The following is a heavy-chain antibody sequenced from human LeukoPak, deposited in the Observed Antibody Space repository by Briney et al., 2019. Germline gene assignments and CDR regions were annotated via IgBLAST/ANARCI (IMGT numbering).Heavy chain of an antibody. D-gene: IGHD6-19*01. CDR3: AKEGDSSGWYVDY. CDR2: ISGSGGTP. V-gene: IGHV3-23*01. J-gene: IGHJ4*02. Sequence: GGSLRLSCAASGFTFSSYAMSWVRQAPGKGLDWVSVISGSGGTPYYADSAMGRFTISRDNSKNTLYLQLNSLRAEDTALYYCAKEGDSSGWYVDYWGQGTLVTVSS. CDR1: GFTFSSYA.